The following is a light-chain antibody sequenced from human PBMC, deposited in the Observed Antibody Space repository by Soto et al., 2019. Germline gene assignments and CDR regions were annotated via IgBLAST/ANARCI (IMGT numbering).Light chain of an antibody. V-gene: IGKV3-15*01. J-gene: IGKJ4*01. CDR2: GAA. CDR3: QQYNNWPPLT. Sequence: EIVMTQSPATLSVSPGERATLSCRASQSVSSNLACYQQKPGQAPRLLSYGAATRATGIPARFSGSGSGTEFTLTISSLQSEDFAVYYCQQYNNWPPLTFGGGTKMEIK. CDR1: QSVSSN.